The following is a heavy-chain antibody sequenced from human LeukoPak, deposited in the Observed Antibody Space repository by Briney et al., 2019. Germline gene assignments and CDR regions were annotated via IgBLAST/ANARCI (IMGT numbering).Heavy chain of an antibody. CDR3: ARAGWVYSISAFDI. CDR2: IYYSGST. Sequence: SETLSLTCTVSGGSISSYYWSWIRQPPGKGLEWIGYIYYSGSTNYNPSLKSRVTMSVDTSKHQCSLELSSVTAADTAVYYCARAGWVYSISAFDIWGQGTMVTVSS. CDR1: GGSISSYY. V-gene: IGHV4-59*12. J-gene: IGHJ3*02. D-gene: IGHD6-13*01.